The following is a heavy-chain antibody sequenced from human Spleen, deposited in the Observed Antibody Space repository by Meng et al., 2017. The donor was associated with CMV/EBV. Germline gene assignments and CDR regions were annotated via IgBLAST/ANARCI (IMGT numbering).Heavy chain of an antibody. CDR2: IYFTGGT. V-gene: IGHV4-31*02. J-gene: IGHJ4*02. Sequence: PGGSLSSGCHYWSWLRQHPGKGLEWIGYIYFTGGTYYTPSLKSRVSISADTSKTQFSLNLSSMTAADTAVYYCARGGATRENYYDFWGQGTLVTVSS. D-gene: IGHD4/OR15-4a*01. CDR3: ARGGATRENYYDF. CDR1: GGSLSSGCHY.